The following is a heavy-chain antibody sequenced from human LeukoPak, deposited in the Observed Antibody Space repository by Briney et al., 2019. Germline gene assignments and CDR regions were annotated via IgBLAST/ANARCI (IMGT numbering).Heavy chain of an antibody. J-gene: IGHJ6*02. CDR2: FDPEDGET. V-gene: IGHV1-24*01. CDR1: GYTLTELS. D-gene: IGHD6-13*01. CDR3: ATDRVAEGHQLVSIYYYYGMDV. Sequence: GASVKVSCKVSGYTLTELSMHWVRQAPGKGLEWMGGFDPEDGETIYAQKFQGRVTMTEDTSTDTAYMELSSLRSEDTAVYYCATDRVAEGHQLVSIYYYYGMDVWGQGTTVTVCS.